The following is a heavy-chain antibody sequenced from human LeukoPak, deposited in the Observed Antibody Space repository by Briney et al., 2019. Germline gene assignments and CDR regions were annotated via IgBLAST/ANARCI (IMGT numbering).Heavy chain of an antibody. CDR2: INANTGVT. CDR1: GFTFTGHY. D-gene: IGHD5-18*01. CDR3: AKDTAMAYYFDY. J-gene: IGHJ4*02. V-gene: IGHV1-2*02. Sequence: ASVKVSCKTSGFTFTGHYMHWVRQAPGQGLEWMGWINANTGVTHYALKFQGRVTMTRDTSISTAYMELSRLRSDDTAVYYCAKDTAMAYYFDYWGQGTLVTVSS.